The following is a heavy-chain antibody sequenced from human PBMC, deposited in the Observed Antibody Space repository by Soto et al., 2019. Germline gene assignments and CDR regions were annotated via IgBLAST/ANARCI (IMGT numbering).Heavy chain of an antibody. CDR3: AKDARGYYDSSGSNFDH. J-gene: IGHJ4*02. D-gene: IGHD3-22*01. V-gene: IGHV3-9*01. Sequence: EVQLVESGGGLVQPGRSLRLSCAASGFSFDDYAMHWVRQAPGKGLEWVSGISWNRGSIGYADSVKGRFTISRDNDKNSLYLQMNSLRAEDTALYYCAKDARGYYDSSGSNFDHWGQGTLVTVSS. CDR2: ISWNRGSI. CDR1: GFSFDDYA.